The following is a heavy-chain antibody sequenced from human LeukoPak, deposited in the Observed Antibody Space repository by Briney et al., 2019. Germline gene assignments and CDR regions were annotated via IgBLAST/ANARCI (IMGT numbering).Heavy chain of an antibody. CDR1: GFTFSSYP. Sequence: PGGSLRLSCAASGFTFSSYPMTWVRQAPGKGPEWVSFISDSGGITYYADSVKGRFTISRDNSKNPLYLQMNSLRAEDTAVYYCAKNTQYSGYYDCWGQGTLVAVSS. CDR3: AKNTQYSGYYDC. CDR2: ISDSGGIT. J-gene: IGHJ4*02. V-gene: IGHV3-23*01. D-gene: IGHD6-6*01.